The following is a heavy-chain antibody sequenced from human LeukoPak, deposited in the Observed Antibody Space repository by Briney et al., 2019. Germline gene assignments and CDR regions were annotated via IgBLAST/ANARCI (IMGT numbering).Heavy chain of an antibody. CDR1: GGSFSGYY. V-gene: IGHV4-34*01. D-gene: IGHD5-24*01. CDR3: AREGGESWFDP. CDR2: TNHSGST. J-gene: IGHJ5*02. Sequence: SETLSLTCAVYGGSFSGYYWSWIRQPPGKGLEWIGETNHSGSTNYNPSLKSRVTISVDTSKNQFSLKLSSVTAADTAVYYCAREGGESWFDPWGQGTLVTVSS.